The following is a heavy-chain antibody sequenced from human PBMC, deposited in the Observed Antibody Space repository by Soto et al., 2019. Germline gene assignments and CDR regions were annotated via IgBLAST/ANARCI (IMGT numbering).Heavy chain of an antibody. V-gene: IGHV4-59*08. CDR2: IYYSGSP. J-gene: IGHJ4*02. CDR1: GDSISPYY. CDR3: ARIGLTTALL. D-gene: IGHD4-17*01. Sequence: PSETLSLTCIVSGDSISPYYWSWIRQPPGKGLEWIGYIYYSGSPYYNPPLRSRVTISIDTSKNHFFLNLSSVTAADTDVYYCARIGLTTALLWGQGTLVTVSS.